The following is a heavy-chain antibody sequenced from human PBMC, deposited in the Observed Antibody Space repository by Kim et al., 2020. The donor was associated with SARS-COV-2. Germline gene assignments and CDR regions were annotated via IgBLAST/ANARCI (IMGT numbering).Heavy chain of an antibody. CDR3: AAAYFGSGNSGH. CDR2: LSLDGIYK. V-gene: IGHV3-30*03. CDR1: GFTLSTYG. J-gene: IGHJ4*02. Sequence: GGSLRLSCAASGFTLSTYGVHWVRQAPGKGLEWVTSLSLDGIYKHYTESVQGRFTISRDISKNTLYLQMNSLRVEDTAVYYCAAAYFGSGNSGHWGQGTPVTVS. D-gene: IGHD3-10*01.